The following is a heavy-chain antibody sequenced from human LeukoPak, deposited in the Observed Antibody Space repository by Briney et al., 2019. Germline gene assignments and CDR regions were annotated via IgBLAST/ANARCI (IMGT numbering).Heavy chain of an antibody. J-gene: IGHJ4*02. D-gene: IGHD5-12*01. Sequence: ASVKVSCKVSGYTLTELSMHWVRQAPGQGLEWMGWINPNSGGTKYAQKFQGRVTMTRDTAISTAYMELSRLRSDNTAVYYCARGGYDYLVDYWGQGTLVTVSS. V-gene: IGHV1-2*02. CDR1: GYTLTELS. CDR3: ARGGYDYLVDY. CDR2: INPNSGGT.